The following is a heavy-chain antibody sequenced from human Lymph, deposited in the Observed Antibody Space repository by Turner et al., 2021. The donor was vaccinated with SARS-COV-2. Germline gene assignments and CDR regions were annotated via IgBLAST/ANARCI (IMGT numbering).Heavy chain of an antibody. CDR1: GFTFDEYA. CDR3: AKGRRFGMDV. CDR2: ISWNSGRI. J-gene: IGHJ6*02. Sequence: EVQLVESGGGLVQPGRSLRLSCAASGFTFDEYAMHWVRQAPGKGLEWVSGISWNSGRIGYEDSVKGRFTISRDNAKNSLYLQMNSLRAEDTALYYCAKGRRFGMDVWGQGTTVTVSS. V-gene: IGHV3-9*01.